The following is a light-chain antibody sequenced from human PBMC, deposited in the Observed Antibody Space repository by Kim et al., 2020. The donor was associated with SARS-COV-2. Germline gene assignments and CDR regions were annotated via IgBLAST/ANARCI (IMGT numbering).Light chain of an antibody. CDR1: SLRSYY. V-gene: IGLV3-19*01. CDR2: GKN. J-gene: IGLJ2*01. Sequence: AWGQTVRITCQGDSLRSYYASWYQQKPGQAPVLVIYGKNNRPSGIPDRFSGSSSGNTASLTITGAQAEDEADYYCNSRDSSANHMVFGGGTQLTVL. CDR3: NSRDSSANHMV.